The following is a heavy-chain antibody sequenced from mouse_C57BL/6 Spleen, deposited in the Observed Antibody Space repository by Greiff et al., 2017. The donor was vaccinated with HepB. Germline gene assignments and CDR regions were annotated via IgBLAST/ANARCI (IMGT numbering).Heavy chain of an antibody. J-gene: IGHJ4*01. V-gene: IGHV1-62-2*01. CDR3: ARHEDDPNSNYVYAMDY. Sequence: VKLQESGAELVKPGASVKLSCKASGYTFTEYTIHWVKQRSGQGLEWIGWFYPGSGSIKYNEKFKDKATLTADKSSSTVYMELSRLTSEDSAVYFCARHEDDPNSNYVYAMDYWGQGTSVTVSS. CDR1: GYTFTEYT. D-gene: IGHD2-5*01. CDR2: FYPGSGSI.